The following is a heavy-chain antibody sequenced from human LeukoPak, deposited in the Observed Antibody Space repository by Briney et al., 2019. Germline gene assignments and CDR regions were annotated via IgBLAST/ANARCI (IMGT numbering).Heavy chain of an antibody. Sequence: GGSLRLSCAASGFTFSSYGMHWVRQAPGKGLEWVAFIRYDGSNKYYADSVKGRFTISRDNSKNTLYLQMNSLRAEDTAVYYCAKGHYGYCSASNCWGQGTLVTVSS. CDR1: GFTFSSYG. J-gene: IGHJ4*02. D-gene: IGHD2-15*01. CDR3: AKGHYGYCSASNC. V-gene: IGHV3-30*02. CDR2: IRYDGSNK.